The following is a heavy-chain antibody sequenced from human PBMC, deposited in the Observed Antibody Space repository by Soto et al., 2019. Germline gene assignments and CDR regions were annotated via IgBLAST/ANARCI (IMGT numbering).Heavy chain of an antibody. D-gene: IGHD3-3*01. J-gene: IGHJ5*02. Sequence: QVQLVQSGAEVKKPGASMKVSCKSFGDTFSSQYIHWVRQAPGQGLEWVGLINPSRATTTISQKFQCRVTLTSDTSTRTVYMELSSLRSDDTAIYFCVGGADLEGRYNWFDPWGQGTLVTVSS. V-gene: IGHV1-46*01. CDR2: INPSRATT. CDR1: GDTFSSQY. CDR3: VGGADLEGRYNWFDP.